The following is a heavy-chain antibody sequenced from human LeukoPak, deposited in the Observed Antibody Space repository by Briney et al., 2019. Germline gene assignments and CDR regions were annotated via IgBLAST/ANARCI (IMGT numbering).Heavy chain of an antibody. D-gene: IGHD6-19*01. CDR3: ARDRGIAVAGMSEY. Sequence: GRSLRLSCAASGFTFSNYAMHWVRQAPGKGLEWVAVMWYDGSNYYYADSVKGRFTISRDNSKNTLYLEMNSLRVEDTAVYYCARDRGIAVAGMSEYWGQGTLVSVSS. V-gene: IGHV3-33*01. J-gene: IGHJ4*02. CDR2: MWYDGSNY. CDR1: GFTFSNYA.